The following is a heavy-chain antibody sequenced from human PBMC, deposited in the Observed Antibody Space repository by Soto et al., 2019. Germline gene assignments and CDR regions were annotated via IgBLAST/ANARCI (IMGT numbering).Heavy chain of an antibody. CDR1: GLPFSGYW. Sequence: PGGSLRLSCVASGLPFSGYWMHWVRQAPGKGLVWVSRIHTDARRTNYADSVQGRFTISRDNAKNTLSLQMNNLRTEDTAVYYCTTLTTRGDYFDSWGLGTLVTVYS. CDR3: TTLTTRGDYFDS. D-gene: IGHD4-4*01. CDR2: IHTDARRT. J-gene: IGHJ4*02. V-gene: IGHV3-74*01.